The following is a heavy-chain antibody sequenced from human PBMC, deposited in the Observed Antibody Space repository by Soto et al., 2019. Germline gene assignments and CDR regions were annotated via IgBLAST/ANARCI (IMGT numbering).Heavy chain of an antibody. CDR3: ARDRSDSNNYYYYMDV. J-gene: IGHJ6*03. CDR2: ISSSSSYI. CDR1: GFTFSSYS. Sequence: GGSLRLSCAASGFTFSSYSMNWVRQAPGKGLEWVSSISSSSSYIYYADSVKGRFTISRDNAKNSLYLQMNSLRAEDTAVYYCARDRSDSNNYYYYMDVWGKGTTVTVSS. V-gene: IGHV3-21*01. D-gene: IGHD4-4*01.